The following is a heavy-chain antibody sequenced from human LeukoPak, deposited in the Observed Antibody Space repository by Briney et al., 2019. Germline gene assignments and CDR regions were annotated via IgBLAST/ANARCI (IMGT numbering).Heavy chain of an antibody. Sequence: GRSLRLSCAASGFTFSNYGMHWVRQAPGKGLEWVAVIWFDGSIKYYADSVKGRFTISRDNSKNTLYLQMNSLRAEDTALYYCASAAGPFDNWGQGTLVTVSS. V-gene: IGHV3-33*08. CDR2: IWFDGSIK. J-gene: IGHJ4*02. D-gene: IGHD6-19*01. CDR1: GFTFSNYG. CDR3: ASAAGPFDN.